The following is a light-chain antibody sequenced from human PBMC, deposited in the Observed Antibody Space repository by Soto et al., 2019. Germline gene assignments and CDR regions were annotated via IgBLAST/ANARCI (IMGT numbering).Light chain of an antibody. Sequence: QSVLTQPASVSGSPGQSITISCAGTMRDIGAYNLVYWYQHLPGTAPKLLIYTNNQRPSGVPDRFSGSKSGTSASLAISGLRSEDEADYYCASWDGSLSGHVFGTGTKVTVL. CDR1: MRDIGAYN. CDR2: TNN. CDR3: ASWDGSLSGHV. J-gene: IGLJ1*01. V-gene: IGLV1-47*02.